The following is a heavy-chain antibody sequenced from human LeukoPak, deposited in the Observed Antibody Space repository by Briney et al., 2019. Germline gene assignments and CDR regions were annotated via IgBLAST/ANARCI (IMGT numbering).Heavy chain of an antibody. CDR2: ISYDGSNR. CDR3: ARGRGVGEQWLLRGYFDY. D-gene: IGHD6-19*01. CDR1: GFTFSSYA. Sequence: PGRSLRLSCAASGFTFSSYAMHWVRQAPGKGLEWVAVISYDGSNRYYAGSVKGRFTISRDSSKNALYLQMNSLRVEDTALYYCARGRGVGEQWLLRGYFDYWGQGTLVTVSS. J-gene: IGHJ4*02. V-gene: IGHV3-30-3*01.